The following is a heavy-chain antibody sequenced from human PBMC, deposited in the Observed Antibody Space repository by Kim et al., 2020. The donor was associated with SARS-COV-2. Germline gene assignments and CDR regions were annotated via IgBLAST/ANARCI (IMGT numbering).Heavy chain of an antibody. CDR1: GYTFTSYG. CDR3: AREKSSGWYDY. D-gene: IGHD6-19*01. J-gene: IGHJ4*02. CDR2: ISAYNGNT. V-gene: IGHV1-18*01. Sequence: ASVKVSCKASGYTFTSYGISWVRQAPGQGLVWMGWISAYNGNTNYAQKLQGRVTMTTDTSTNTAYMELRSLRSDDTAVYYCAREKSSGWYDYWGQGTLVTVSS.